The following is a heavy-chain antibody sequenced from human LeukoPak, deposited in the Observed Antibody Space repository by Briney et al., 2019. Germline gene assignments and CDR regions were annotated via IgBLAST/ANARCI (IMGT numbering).Heavy chain of an antibody. D-gene: IGHD6-6*01. CDR1: GGSISSYY. Sequence: PSETLSLTCTVFGGSISSYYWSWIRQPPGKGLEWIGYIYYSGSTNYNPSLKSRVTISVDTSKNQFSLKLSSVTAADTAVYYCARHRWYSSSSGLFDYWGQGTLVTVSS. J-gene: IGHJ4*02. CDR2: IYYSGST. V-gene: IGHV4-59*08. CDR3: ARHRWYSSSSGLFDY.